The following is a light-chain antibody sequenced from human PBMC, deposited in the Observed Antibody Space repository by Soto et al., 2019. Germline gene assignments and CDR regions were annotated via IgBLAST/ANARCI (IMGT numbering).Light chain of an antibody. CDR2: GTS. CDR1: QSVSSSY. CDR3: QQYGSSGT. J-gene: IGKJ1*01. Sequence: IEMTQSPATLSVSPGERATLSCRASQSVSSSYLAWYQQKPGQAPRLLIYGTSSRATGIPDRFSGSGSGTDFTLTISRLEPEDFAVYYCQQYGSSGTFGQGTKVDIK. V-gene: IGKV3-20*01.